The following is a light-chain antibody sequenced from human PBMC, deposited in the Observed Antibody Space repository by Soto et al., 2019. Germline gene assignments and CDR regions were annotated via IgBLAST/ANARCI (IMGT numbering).Light chain of an antibody. CDR1: QDISSY. CDR2: AAS. Sequence: AIRMTQSPSSLSASTGDRVTITCRASQDISSYFAWYQQKPGKAPKLLIYAASTLQTGVPSRFSGSGSETDFTLTISCLQSEDFATYYCQQYYSSPFTFGPGTTVDIK. CDR3: QQYYSSPFT. J-gene: IGKJ3*01. V-gene: IGKV1-8*01.